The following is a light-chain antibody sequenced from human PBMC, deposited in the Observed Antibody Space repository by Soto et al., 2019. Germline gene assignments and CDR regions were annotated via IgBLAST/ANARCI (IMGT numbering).Light chain of an antibody. J-gene: IGLJ1*01. Sequence: TKPRPESGCPGQSVTISCTGTSSDVGGYNYVSWYQQHPGKAPKPMIYDVNKRPSGVPDRFSGSKSGNTASLTISGLQAEDEADYYFFSYAAASTYVF. CDR3: FSYAAASTYV. CDR1: SSDVGGYNY. V-gene: IGLV2-11*01. CDR2: DVN.